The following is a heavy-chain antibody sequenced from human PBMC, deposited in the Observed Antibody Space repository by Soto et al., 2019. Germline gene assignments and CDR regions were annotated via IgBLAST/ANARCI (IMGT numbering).Heavy chain of an antibody. Sequence: QLQLQESGPGLVKPSETLSLTCTVSGGSISSSSYYWGWIRQPPGKGLEWIGSIYYSGSTYYNPSLKSRVTISVDTSKNQFSLKLSSVTAADTAVYYCARLPLAYGWFIDYWGQGTLVTVSS. CDR2: IYYSGST. V-gene: IGHV4-39*01. CDR1: GGSISSSSYY. CDR3: ARLPLAYGWFIDY. D-gene: IGHD6-19*01. J-gene: IGHJ4*02.